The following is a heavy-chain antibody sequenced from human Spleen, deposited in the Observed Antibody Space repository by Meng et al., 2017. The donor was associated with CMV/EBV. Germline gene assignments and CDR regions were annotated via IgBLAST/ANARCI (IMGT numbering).Heavy chain of an antibody. D-gene: IGHD3-3*01. V-gene: IGHV4-39*07. CDR3: ARDDSHDFWSGYYPNYFDY. Sequence: GSLRLSCTVSGGSISSSSYYWGWIRQPPGKGLEWIGSIYYSGSTYYNPSLKSRVTISVDTSKNQFSLKLSSVTAADTAVYYCARDDSHDFWSGYYPNYFDYWGQGTLVTVSS. CDR2: IYYSGST. J-gene: IGHJ4*02. CDR1: GGSISSSSYY.